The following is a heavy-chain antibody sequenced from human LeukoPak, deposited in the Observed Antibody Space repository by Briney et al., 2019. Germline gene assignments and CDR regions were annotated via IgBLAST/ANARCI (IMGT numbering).Heavy chain of an antibody. CDR3: AKPDSSSRGTRGPRPPSRDAFDI. CDR1: GFTFSSYA. V-gene: IGHV3-23*01. Sequence: GRSLRLSCAASGFTFSSYAMHWVRQAPGKGLEWVSAISGSGGSTYYADSVKGRFTISRDNSKNTLYLQMNSLRAEDTAVYYCAKPDSSSRGTRGPRPPSRDAFDIWGQGTMVTVSS. J-gene: IGHJ3*02. D-gene: IGHD6-6*01. CDR2: ISGSGGST.